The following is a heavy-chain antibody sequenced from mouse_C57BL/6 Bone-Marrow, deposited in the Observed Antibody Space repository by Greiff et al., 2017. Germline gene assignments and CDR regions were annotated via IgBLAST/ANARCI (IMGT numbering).Heavy chain of an antibody. CDR3: ARGSGNYEAY. Sequence: QVQLKQSGAELARPGASVKLSCKASGYTFTSYGISWVKQRTGQGLEWIGEIYPRSGNTYYNEKFKGKATLTADKSSSTAYMELRSLTSEDSAVYFCARGSGNYEAYWGQGTLVTVSA. CDR2: IYPRSGNT. D-gene: IGHD2-1*01. J-gene: IGHJ3*01. CDR1: GYTFTSYG. V-gene: IGHV1-81*01.